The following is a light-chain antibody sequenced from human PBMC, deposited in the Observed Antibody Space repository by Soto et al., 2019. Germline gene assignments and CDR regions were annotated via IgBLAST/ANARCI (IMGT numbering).Light chain of an antibody. CDR3: VSYAGSKNV. CDR1: SSDVGAYNY. Sequence: QSALTQPPSASGSPGQSVTISRTGTSSDVGAYNYVSWYQQHPGKAPKLMIYEVSKRPSGVPDRFSASKSGNTASLTVSGLQAEDEADYYCVSYAGSKNVFGTGTKVTVL. CDR2: EVS. J-gene: IGLJ1*01. V-gene: IGLV2-8*01.